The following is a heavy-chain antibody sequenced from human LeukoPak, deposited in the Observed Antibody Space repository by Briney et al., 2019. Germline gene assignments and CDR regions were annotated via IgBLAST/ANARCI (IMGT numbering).Heavy chain of an antibody. V-gene: IGHV4-4*07. J-gene: IGHJ4*02. CDR1: GGSINFYY. D-gene: IGHD6-13*01. CDR3: GRGIADPYSFDS. CDR2: IYYTGST. Sequence: PSETLSLTCTGSGGSINFYYWSWIRQPARKGLEWIGRIYYTGSTNYSPSLKSRVTMSVDKSKNQFSLNLSSVTAADTAVYYCGRGIADPYSFDSWGTGTMVTVSS.